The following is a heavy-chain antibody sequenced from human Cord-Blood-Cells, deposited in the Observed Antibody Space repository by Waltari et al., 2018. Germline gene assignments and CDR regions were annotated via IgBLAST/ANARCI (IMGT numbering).Heavy chain of an antibody. CDR1: GSSFTSYW. J-gene: IGHJ3*02. CDR3: ARQHVRRDAFDT. V-gene: IGHV5-51*01. Sequence: AEYKKPEESLKNSCKGSGSSFTSYWIGWVRQMPGKGLEWMGIIYPGDSDTRYSPTFQGQVTISADKSISTAYLQWSSLKASDTAMYYCARQHVRRDAFDTWGQGTMVTVSS. CDR2: IYPGDSDT.